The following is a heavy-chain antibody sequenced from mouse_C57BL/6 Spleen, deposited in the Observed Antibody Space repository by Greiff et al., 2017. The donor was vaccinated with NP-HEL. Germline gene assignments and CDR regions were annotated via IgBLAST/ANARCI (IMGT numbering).Heavy chain of an antibody. Sequence: VQLQQPGAELVMPGASVKLSCKASGYTFTSYWMHWVKQRPGQGLEWIGEIDPSDSYTNYNQKFKGKSTLTVDKSSSTAYMQLSSLTSEDSAVYYCARYPVTTVVGRGYFDVWGTGTTVTVSS. CDR2: IDPSDSYT. CDR1: GYTFTSYW. D-gene: IGHD1-1*01. J-gene: IGHJ1*03. V-gene: IGHV1-69*01. CDR3: ARYPVTTVVGRGYFDV.